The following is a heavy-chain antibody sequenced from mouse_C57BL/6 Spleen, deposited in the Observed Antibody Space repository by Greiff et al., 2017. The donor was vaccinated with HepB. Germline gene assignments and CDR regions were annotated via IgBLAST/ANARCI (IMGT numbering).Heavy chain of an antibody. D-gene: IGHD3-2*02. CDR1: GYTFTSYG. J-gene: IGHJ4*01. CDR2: IYPRSGNT. V-gene: IGHV1-81*01. CDR3: ARGLAQARAMDY. Sequence: VQLQESGAELARPGASVKLSCKASGYTFTSYGISWVKQRTGQGLEWIGEIYPRSGNTYYNEKFKGKATLTADKSSSTAYMELRSLTSEDSAVYFCARGLAQARAMDYWGQGTSVTVSS.